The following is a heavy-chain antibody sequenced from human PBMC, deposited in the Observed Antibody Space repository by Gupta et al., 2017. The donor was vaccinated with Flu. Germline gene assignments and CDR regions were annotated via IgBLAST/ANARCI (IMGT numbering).Heavy chain of an antibody. J-gene: IGHJ6*02. V-gene: IGHV3-49*04. CDR1: GFTFGHYA. CDR3: TRDPGYHPKLWYGMDV. D-gene: IGHD2-15*01. Sequence: EVQLVESGGGLVQPGRSLRLSRTASGFTFGHYAMSWVRQAPGKGLEWVGFIRSKAYGGTTEYAASVKGRFTISRDDSKSIAYLQMNSLKTEDTAVYYCTRDPGYHPKLWYGMDVWGQGTTVTVSS. CDR2: IRSKAYGGTT.